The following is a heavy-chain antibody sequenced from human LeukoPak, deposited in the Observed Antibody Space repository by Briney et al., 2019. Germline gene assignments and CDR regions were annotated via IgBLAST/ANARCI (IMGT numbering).Heavy chain of an antibody. CDR3: ARVEGGWGYYYYMDV. CDR2: ISAYNGNT. J-gene: IGHJ6*03. Sequence: GESLKVSCKASGYTFTGYYMHWVRQAPGQGLEWMGWISAYNGNTNYAQKLQGRVTMTTDTSTSTAYMELRSLRSDDTAVYYCARVEGGWGYYYYMDVWGKGTTVTVSS. V-gene: IGHV1-18*04. CDR1: GYTFTGYY. D-gene: IGHD6-19*01.